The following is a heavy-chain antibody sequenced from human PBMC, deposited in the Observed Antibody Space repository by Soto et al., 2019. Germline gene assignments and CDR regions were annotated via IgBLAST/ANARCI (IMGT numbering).Heavy chain of an antibody. CDR3: ARAGDYGDYERYFDL. Sequence: EVQLVESGGGLVKPGGPLRLSCAASGFTFSSYSMNWVRQAPGKGLEWVSSISSSSSYIYYADSVKGRFTISRDNAKNSLYLQMNSLRAEDTAVYYCARAGDYGDYERYFDLWGRGTLVTVSS. CDR2: ISSSSSYI. CDR1: GFTFSSYS. D-gene: IGHD4-17*01. V-gene: IGHV3-21*01. J-gene: IGHJ2*01.